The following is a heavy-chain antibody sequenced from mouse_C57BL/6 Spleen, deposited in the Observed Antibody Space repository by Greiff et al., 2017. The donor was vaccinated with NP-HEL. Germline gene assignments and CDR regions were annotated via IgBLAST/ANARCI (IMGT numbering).Heavy chain of an antibody. Sequence: EVQLQESGAELVRPGASVKLSCTASGFNIKDYYMSWVQQRPEQGLEWIGRIDPEDGDTEYAPKLQGKATMTADTPSNTADLQLISLTSEDTAVYYCTTEGSSDYWGQGTTLTVSS. J-gene: IGHJ2*01. V-gene: IGHV14-1*01. D-gene: IGHD1-1*01. CDR3: TTEGSSDY. CDR2: IDPEDGDT. CDR1: GFNIKDYY.